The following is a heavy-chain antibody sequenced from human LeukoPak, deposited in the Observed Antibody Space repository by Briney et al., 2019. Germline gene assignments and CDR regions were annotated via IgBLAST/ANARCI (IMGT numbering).Heavy chain of an antibody. J-gene: IGHJ6*02. CDR3: ARDRGRAVNYYYYGMDY. V-gene: IGHV3-9*01. CDR2: ISWNSGSI. CDR1: GFTFDDYA. Sequence: GGSLRLSCAASGFTFDDYAMHWVRQAPGKGLEWVSGISWNSGSIGYADSVKGRFTISRDNAKNSLYLQMDSLRAEDTAVYYCARDRGRAVNYYYYGMDYWGQGTTVTVSS. D-gene: IGHD6-19*01.